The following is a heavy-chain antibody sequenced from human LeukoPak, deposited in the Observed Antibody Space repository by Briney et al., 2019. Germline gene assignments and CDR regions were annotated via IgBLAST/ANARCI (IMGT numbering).Heavy chain of an antibody. CDR2: IYHSGVI. CDR3: ARDLYSNPTGVDF. CDR1: GYSISSGYF. Sequence: SETLSLTCTVSGYSISSGYFWAWIRQPPGTGLEWIGSIYHSGVIYYNPSLKSRVTISLDTSKNQFSLILTSVTAADTAVYYCARDLYSNPTGVDFWGQGTLVTVSS. D-gene: IGHD4-11*01. V-gene: IGHV4-38-2*02. J-gene: IGHJ4*02.